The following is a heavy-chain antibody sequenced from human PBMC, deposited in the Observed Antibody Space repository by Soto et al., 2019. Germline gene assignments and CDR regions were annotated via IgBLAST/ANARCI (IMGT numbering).Heavy chain of an antibody. V-gene: IGHV4-59*01. CDR2: IYYSGST. CDR1: GGSISSYY. D-gene: IGHD6-13*01. Sequence: SETLSLTCTVSGGSISSYYWSWIRQPPGKGLEWIGYIYYSGSTNYNPSLKSRVTISVDTSKNQFSLKLSSVTAADTAVYYCARAAHSSSWYRWWFDPWGQGTLVTVSS. CDR3: ARAAHSSSWYRWWFDP. J-gene: IGHJ5*02.